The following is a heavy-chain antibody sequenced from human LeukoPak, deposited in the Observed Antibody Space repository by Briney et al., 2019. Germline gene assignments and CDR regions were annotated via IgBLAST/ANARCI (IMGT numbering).Heavy chain of an antibody. CDR2: ISNDGTNK. V-gene: IGHV3-30-3*01. CDR3: ARVTSPGNFDY. J-gene: IGHJ4*02. Sequence: GGSLRLSCAASGFTFISYAMHWVRQAPGKGLEWVAVISNDGTNKYYADSVKGRFTISRDNSKNTLYLQMNSLRPEDTAFYYCARVTSPGNFDYWGQGTLITVSS. D-gene: IGHD1-14*01. CDR1: GFTFISYA.